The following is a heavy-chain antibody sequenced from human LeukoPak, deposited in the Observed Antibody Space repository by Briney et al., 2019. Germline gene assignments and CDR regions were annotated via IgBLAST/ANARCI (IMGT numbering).Heavy chain of an antibody. V-gene: IGHV3-74*01. Sequence: GGSLRLSCAASGFTFSSYWMHWVRQAPGKGLVWVARMNGDGSSTDYADSVKGRFTISRDYAKNTLYLQMNSLRVEDTAMYYCAKDRRPGWFDPWGQGTLVTVSS. CDR3: AKDRRPGWFDP. CDR2: MNGDGSST. J-gene: IGHJ5*02. D-gene: IGHD1-14*01. CDR1: GFTFSSYW.